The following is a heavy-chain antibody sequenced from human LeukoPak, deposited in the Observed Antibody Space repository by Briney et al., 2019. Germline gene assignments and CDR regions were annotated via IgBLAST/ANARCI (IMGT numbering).Heavy chain of an antibody. Sequence: WVRQPPGKGLEWIGSIYYSGSTYYNPSLKSRVTISVDTSKNQFSLKLSSVTAADTAVYYCARGGFDAFDIWGQGTMVTVSS. J-gene: IGHJ3*02. D-gene: IGHD3-10*01. V-gene: IGHV4-39*07. CDR3: ARGGFDAFDI. CDR2: IYYSGST.